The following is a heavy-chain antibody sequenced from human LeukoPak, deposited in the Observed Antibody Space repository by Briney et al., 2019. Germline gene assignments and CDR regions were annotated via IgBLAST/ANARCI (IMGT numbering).Heavy chain of an antibody. D-gene: IGHD3-10*01. V-gene: IGHV1-24*01. J-gene: IGHJ4*02. CDR2: FDPEDGET. Sequence: ASVKVSCKVSGYTLTELAMHWVRQAPGKGLEWMGGFDPEDGETIYAQKFQGRVTMTEDTSTDTAYMELSSLRSEDTAVYYCATGGYYGSGTDYWGQGTLVTVSS. CDR1: GYTLTELA. CDR3: ATGGYYGSGTDY.